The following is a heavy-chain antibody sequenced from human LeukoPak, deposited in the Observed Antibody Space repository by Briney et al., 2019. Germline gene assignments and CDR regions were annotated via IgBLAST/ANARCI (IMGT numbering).Heavy chain of an antibody. V-gene: IGHV4-59*01. D-gene: IGHD1-26*01. J-gene: IGHJ6*02. Sequence: PSETLSLTCSVSDGSINSYYWNWIRRPPGKGLEWIGYIYYNGNTNYSPSLKSRVTMSVDTSKNLFSLKVSSVTAADTAVYYCARGRSNYYGMDVWGQGTTVTVS. CDR3: ARGRSNYYGMDV. CDR1: DGSINSYY. CDR2: IYYNGNT.